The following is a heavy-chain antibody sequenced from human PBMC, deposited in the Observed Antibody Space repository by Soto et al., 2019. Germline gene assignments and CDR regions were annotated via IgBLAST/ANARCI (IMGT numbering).Heavy chain of an antibody. J-gene: IGHJ5*02. D-gene: IGHD2-21*02. CDR2: IYYSGST. V-gene: IGHV4-59*01. CDR1: GGSISSYY. CDR3: ARSGYCGGDCYDWFDP. Sequence: SETLSLTCTVSGGSISSYYWSWIRQPPGKGLEWIGYIYYSGSTNYNPSLKSRVTISVDTSKNQFSLKLSSVTAADTAVYYCARSGYCGGDCYDWFDPWGQGTLVTVSS.